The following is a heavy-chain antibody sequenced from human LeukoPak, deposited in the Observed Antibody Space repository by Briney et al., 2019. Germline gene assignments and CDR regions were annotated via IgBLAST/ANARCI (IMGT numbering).Heavy chain of an antibody. V-gene: IGHV4-4*07. CDR1: GASISSYY. Sequence: SETLSLTCTGSGASISSYYWAWIRQPAGKGLEWIGRIYTSGTTNYNPSLKSRVTMSLDTSKNQFSLKLSSVTAADTAVYYCARSAQPGRSFDWGQGTLVTVSS. J-gene: IGHJ4*02. CDR2: IYTSGTT. D-gene: IGHD2-2*01. CDR3: ARSAQPGRSFD.